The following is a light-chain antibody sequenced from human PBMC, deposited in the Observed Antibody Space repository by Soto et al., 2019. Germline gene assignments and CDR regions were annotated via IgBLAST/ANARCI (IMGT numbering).Light chain of an antibody. CDR3: SSYTSSSTPLYV. Sequence: QSALTQPASVSGSPGQSITISCTGTSSDVGGYNYVSWYQQHPGKAHKLMIYDVSNRPSGVSNRFSGSKSGNTASLTISVLQAEDEADYYCSSYTSSSTPLYVFGTGTKVTVL. CDR2: DVS. V-gene: IGLV2-14*01. J-gene: IGLJ1*01. CDR1: SSDVGGYNY.